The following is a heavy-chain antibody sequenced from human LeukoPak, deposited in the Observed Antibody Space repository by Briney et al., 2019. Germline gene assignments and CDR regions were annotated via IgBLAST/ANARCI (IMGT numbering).Heavy chain of an antibody. CDR1: GYTFTGYY. CDR2: IIPIFGTA. CDR3: ARGYCSGGSCPSDY. D-gene: IGHD2-15*01. V-gene: IGHV1-69*05. J-gene: IGHJ4*02. Sequence: SVKVSCKASGYTFTGYYMHWVRQAPGQGLEWMGRIIPIFGTASYAQKFQGRVTITTDESTSTAYMELSSLRSEDTAVYYRARGYCSGGSCPSDYWGQGTLVTVSS.